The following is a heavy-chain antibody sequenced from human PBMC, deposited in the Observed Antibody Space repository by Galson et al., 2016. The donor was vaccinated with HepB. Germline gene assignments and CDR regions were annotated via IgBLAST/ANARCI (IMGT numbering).Heavy chain of an antibody. CDR1: GDSVSSNSAA. Sequence: CAISGDSVSSNSAAWDWIRQSPSRGLEWLGRTYYRSKWYTDYAGSVKGRITIKVDTSRNQFSLQLNSVTPEDTAVYYCLRDAPGDGTEFDYWGQGTMVTVSS. J-gene: IGHJ4*02. V-gene: IGHV6-1*01. CDR2: TYYRSKWYT. D-gene: IGHD6-19*01. CDR3: LRDAPGDGTEFDY.